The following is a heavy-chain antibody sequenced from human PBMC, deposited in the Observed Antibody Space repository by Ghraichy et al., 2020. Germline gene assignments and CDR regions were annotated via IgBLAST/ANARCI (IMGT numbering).Heavy chain of an antibody. D-gene: IGHD3-22*01. CDR3: ARGLPGGVVITNYYYMDV. J-gene: IGHJ6*03. V-gene: IGHV4-34*01. Sequence: SQTLSLTCAVYGGSFSGYYWSWIRQPPGKGLEWIGEINHSGSTNYNPSLKSRVTISVDTSKNQFSLKLSSVTAADTAVYYCARGLPGGVVITNYYYMDVWGKGTTVTVSS. CDR1: GGSFSGYY. CDR2: INHSGST.